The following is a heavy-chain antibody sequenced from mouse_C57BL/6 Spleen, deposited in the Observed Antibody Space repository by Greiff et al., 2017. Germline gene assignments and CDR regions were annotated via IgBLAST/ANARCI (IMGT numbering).Heavy chain of an antibody. J-gene: IGHJ4*01. V-gene: IGHV5-9-1*02. CDR3: TSEGYDDYAMDY. Sequence: EVQGVESGEGLVKPGGSLKLSCAASGFTFSSYAMSWVRQTPEKRLEWVAYISSGGDYIYYADTVKGRFTISRDNARNTLYLQMSSLKSEDTAMYYCTSEGYDDYAMDYWGQGTSVTVSS. CDR2: ISSGGDYI. CDR1: GFTFSSYA. D-gene: IGHD2-2*01.